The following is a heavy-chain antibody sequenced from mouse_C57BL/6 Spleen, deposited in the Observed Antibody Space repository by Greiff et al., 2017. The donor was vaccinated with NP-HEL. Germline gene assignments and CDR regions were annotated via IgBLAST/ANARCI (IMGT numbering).Heavy chain of an antibody. J-gene: IGHJ2*01. V-gene: IGHV1-76*01. CDR3: ARSSLRLFDY. D-gene: IGHD1-2*01. CDR1: GYTFTDYY. Sequence: QVQLQQSGAELVRPGASVKLSCKASGYTFTDYYINWVKQRPGQGLEWIARIYPGSGNTYYNEKFKGKATLTAEKSSSTAYMQLSSLTSEDSAVYFCARSSLRLFDYWGQGTTLTVSS. CDR2: IYPGSGNT.